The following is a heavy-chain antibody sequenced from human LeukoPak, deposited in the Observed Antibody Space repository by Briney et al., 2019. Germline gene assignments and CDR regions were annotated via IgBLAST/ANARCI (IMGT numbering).Heavy chain of an antibody. Sequence: PGGSLRLSCAASGFTFSRFGMNWVRQAPGKGLEWISYISSSSSAMYYAGSVKGRFTISRDNAKDSLYLQMSSLRDEDTAVYYCAQKGGTDHWGQGTLVTVSS. CDR1: GFTFSRFG. CDR3: AQKGGTDH. D-gene: IGHD2-15*01. J-gene: IGHJ4*02. CDR2: ISSSSSAM. V-gene: IGHV3-48*02.